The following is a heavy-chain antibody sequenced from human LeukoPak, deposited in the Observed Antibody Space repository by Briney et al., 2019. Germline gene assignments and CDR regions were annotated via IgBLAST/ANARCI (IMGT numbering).Heavy chain of an antibody. V-gene: IGHV3-66*01. CDR3: ARGRSGYHNT. D-gene: IGHD5-12*01. CDR2: IYSGDST. Sequence: GRSLRLSCALSEFSAASIYTTWVRQAPEEGLEWVSHIYSGDSTYYADSVKGRFTISRDNSKNTLYLQMNCLRAEDTSVYYCARGRSGYHNTGGQGTLVTVSS. CDR1: EFSAASIY. J-gene: IGHJ4*02.